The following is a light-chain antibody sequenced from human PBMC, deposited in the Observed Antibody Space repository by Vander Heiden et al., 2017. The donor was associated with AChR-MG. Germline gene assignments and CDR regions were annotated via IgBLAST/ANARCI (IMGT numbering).Light chain of an antibody. CDR1: QSVSSNY. Sequence: EIVLTQSPGTLSLSPGERATLSCRASQSVSSNYLAWYQQKPGQAPRLLIYGASSRATGIPDSFSGSGSGTDFTLTISRLEPEDFAVFYCQQDGSSPLTFGGRTKVEIK. J-gene: IGKJ4*01. V-gene: IGKV3-20*01. CDR3: QQDGSSPLT. CDR2: GAS.